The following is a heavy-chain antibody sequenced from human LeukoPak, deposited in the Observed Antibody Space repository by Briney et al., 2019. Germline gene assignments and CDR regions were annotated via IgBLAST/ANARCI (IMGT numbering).Heavy chain of an antibody. D-gene: IGHD6-13*01. CDR3: ARVAYSSSWFVDY. CDR2: INSDGSSI. Sequence: PGGSLRLSCAASGFTFSSYSMNWVRQAPGKGLVWVSRINSDGSSINYADSVRGRFTISRDNAKNTLYLQMNSLRAEDTAVYYCARVAYSSSWFVDYWGQGTLVTVST. V-gene: IGHV3-74*01. CDR1: GFTFSSYS. J-gene: IGHJ4*02.